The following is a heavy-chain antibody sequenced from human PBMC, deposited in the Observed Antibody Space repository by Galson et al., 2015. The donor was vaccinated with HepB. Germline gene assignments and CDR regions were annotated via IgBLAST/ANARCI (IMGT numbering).Heavy chain of an antibody. D-gene: IGHD3-3*01. CDR3: AREAPYDFWSGDDYYYYMDV. J-gene: IGHJ6*03. CDR2: TYYRSKWYN. Sequence: CAISGDSVSSNSAAWNWIRQSPSRGLEWLGRTYYRSKWYNDYAVSVKSRITINPDTSKNQFSLQLNSVTPEDTAVYYCAREAPYDFWSGDDYYYYMDVWGKGTTVTVSS. CDR1: GDSVSSNSAA. V-gene: IGHV6-1*01.